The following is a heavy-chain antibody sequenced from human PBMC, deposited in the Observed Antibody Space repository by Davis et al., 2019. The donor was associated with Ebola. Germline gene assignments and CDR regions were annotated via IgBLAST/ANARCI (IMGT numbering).Heavy chain of an antibody. CDR1: GGSFSGYY. J-gene: IGHJ5*02. CDR2: INHSGST. CDR3: ARGPAYSWFDP. Sequence: MPSETLSLTCAVYGGSFSGYYWSWIRQPPGKGLEWIGEINHSGSTNYNPSLKSRVTISVDTSKNQFSLKLSSVTAADTALYYCARGPAYSWFDPWGQGTLVTVSS. V-gene: IGHV4-34*01.